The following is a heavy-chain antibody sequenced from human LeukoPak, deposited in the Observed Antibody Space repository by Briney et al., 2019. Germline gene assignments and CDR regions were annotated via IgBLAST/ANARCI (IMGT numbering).Heavy chain of an antibody. V-gene: IGHV4-59*08. Sequence: PSETLSLTCTVSGTSITSYHWSWIRQPPGKGLEWIGSYSGSTNYNPSLKSRVTISVDTSKNQFSLKLSSVTAADTAVYYCARQYDYVWGSYRPRGGYYFDYWGQGTLVTVSS. CDR3: ARQYDYVWGSYRPRGGYYFDY. J-gene: IGHJ4*02. CDR2: YSGST. D-gene: IGHD3-16*02. CDR1: GTSITSYH.